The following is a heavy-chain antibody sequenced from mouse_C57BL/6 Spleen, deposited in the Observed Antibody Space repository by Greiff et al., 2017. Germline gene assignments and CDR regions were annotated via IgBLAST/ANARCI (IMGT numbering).Heavy chain of an antibody. CDR1: GYTFTGYW. CDR2: ILPVSVST. CDR3: ARRGDDRDY. D-gene: IGHD2-14*01. Sequence: VQLQQSGAELMKPGASVKLSCKATGYTFTGYWIVWVKQRPGHGFEWIGEILPVSVSTNYNEKFKGKATFTADTSASTAYMQLSSLTTEDSAIYYCARRGDDRDYWGQGTTLTVSS. J-gene: IGHJ2*01. V-gene: IGHV1-9*01.